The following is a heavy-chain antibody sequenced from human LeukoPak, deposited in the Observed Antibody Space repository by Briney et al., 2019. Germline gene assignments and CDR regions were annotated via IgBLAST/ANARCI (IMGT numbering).Heavy chain of an antibody. D-gene: IGHD5-24*01. CDR3: ARDHGGSDGGGFHFDH. J-gene: IGHJ4*02. V-gene: IGHV4-59*01. CDR2: IDKGGST. Sequence: SETLSLTRTVSGGSISNFYWSWIRQPPGKGLEWIGYIDKGGSTNFNPSLKSRGNISVDTSKNQYSLKLSSVTAADTAVYYCARDHGGSDGGGFHFDHWGRGTLVTVSS. CDR1: GGSISNFY.